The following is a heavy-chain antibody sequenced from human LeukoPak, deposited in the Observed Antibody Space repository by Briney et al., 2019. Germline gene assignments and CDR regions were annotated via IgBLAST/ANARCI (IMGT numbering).Heavy chain of an antibody. CDR1: GFTFSSDG. Sequence: GGSLRLSCAASGFTFSSDGMHWVRQAPGKGLEWVALIWYDGTNKYYADSVKGRFTISRDNSKNTLYLQMNSLRVEDTAVYYCARPATVTGDWYFDLWGRGTLVTVSS. J-gene: IGHJ2*01. CDR2: IWYDGTNK. D-gene: IGHD4-17*01. CDR3: ARPATVTGDWYFDL. V-gene: IGHV3-33*01.